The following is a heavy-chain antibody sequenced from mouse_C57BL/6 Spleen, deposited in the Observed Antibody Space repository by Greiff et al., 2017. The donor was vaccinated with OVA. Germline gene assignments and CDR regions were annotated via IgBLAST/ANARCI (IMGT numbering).Heavy chain of an antibody. V-gene: IGHV1-74*01. J-gene: IGHJ4*01. CDR1: GYTFTSYW. CDR2: IHPSDSDT. D-gene: IGHD2-10*01. CDR3: AIEGNSYSYYGNPYYAMDY. Sequence: QVQLQQPGAELVKPGASVKVSCKASGYTFTSYWMHWVKQRPGQGLEWIGRIHPSDSDTNYNQKFKGKATLTVDKSSSTAYMQLSSLTSEDSAVYYCAIEGNSYSYYGNPYYAMDYWGQGTSVTVSS.